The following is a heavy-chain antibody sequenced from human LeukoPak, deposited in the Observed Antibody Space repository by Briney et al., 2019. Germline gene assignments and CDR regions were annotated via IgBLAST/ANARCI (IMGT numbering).Heavy chain of an antibody. V-gene: IGHV1-2*02. CDR2: INPNSGGT. CDR1: XYTFTVYY. D-gene: IGHD3-3*01. Sequence: SVKVSFKASXYTFTVYYMHWVRQAPGQGLEWMGWINPNSGGTNYAQKFQGRVTITRDTSISTAYLELSRLRSDDTAVYYCARDPVPSEYYDFWSGFDYWGQGTLVTVSS. CDR3: ARDPVPSEYYDFWSGFDY. J-gene: IGHJ4*02.